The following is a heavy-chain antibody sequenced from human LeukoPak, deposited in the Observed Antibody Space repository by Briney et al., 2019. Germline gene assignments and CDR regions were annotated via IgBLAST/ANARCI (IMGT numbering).Heavy chain of an antibody. V-gene: IGHV3-23*01. CDR2: ISSSGGST. J-gene: IGHJ4*02. CDR1: GFTFSSYS. CDR3: AKDKCGGNCLQSFDY. Sequence: TGGSLRLSCAASGFTFSSYSMSWVRQAPGKGLEWVSGISSSGGSTYYADSVKGRFTISRDNSKNTLYLQMNSLRAEDTAVYYCAKDKCGGNCLQSFDYWGQGTLVTVSS. D-gene: IGHD2-21*02.